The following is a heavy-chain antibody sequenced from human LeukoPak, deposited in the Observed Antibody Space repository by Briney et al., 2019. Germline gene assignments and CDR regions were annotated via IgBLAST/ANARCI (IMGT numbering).Heavy chain of an antibody. CDR1: GYTFTSYY. CDR3: ARTASFWSGYYLDY. D-gene: IGHD3-3*01. V-gene: IGHV1-46*01. J-gene: IGHJ4*02. CDR2: INPSGGST. Sequence: ASVKVSCKASGYTFTSYYMHWVRQAPGQGLEWMGIINPSGGSTTYPKKFQGRVTMTRDTSTSTVYMELSSLRSEDTAVHYCARTASFWSGYYLDYWGQGTLVTVSS.